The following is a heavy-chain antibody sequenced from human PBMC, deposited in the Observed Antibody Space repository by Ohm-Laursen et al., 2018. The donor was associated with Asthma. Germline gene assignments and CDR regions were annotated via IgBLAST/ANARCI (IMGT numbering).Heavy chain of an antibody. Sequence: SQTLSLTCTVSGGSISSGDYYWSWIRQPPGKGLEWIGYIYYSGNTYYNPSLKSRVTISVDTSKNQFSLKLSSVTAADTAVYYCARDYWYYYDSSGYLGRYYYYGMDVWGQGTTVTVSS. CDR1: GGSISSGDYY. D-gene: IGHD3-22*01. CDR2: IYYSGNT. J-gene: IGHJ6*02. CDR3: ARDYWYYYDSSGYLGRYYYYGMDV. V-gene: IGHV4-30-4*01.